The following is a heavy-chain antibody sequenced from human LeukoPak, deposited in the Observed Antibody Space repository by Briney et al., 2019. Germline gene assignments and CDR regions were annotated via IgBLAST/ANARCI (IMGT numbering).Heavy chain of an antibody. V-gene: IGHV4-38-2*02. CDR2: IYHSGYT. CDR3: ARMLAARPDDDR. J-gene: IGHJ5*02. CDR1: GYSISNGYY. D-gene: IGHD6-6*01. Sequence: SETLSLTCTVSGYSISNGYYWGWIRQPPGKGLEWIGSIYHSGYTYSNPSLRSRVTISADRSNNQFSLRMSSVTAADTAVFYCARMLAARPDDDRWGQGTLVTVSS.